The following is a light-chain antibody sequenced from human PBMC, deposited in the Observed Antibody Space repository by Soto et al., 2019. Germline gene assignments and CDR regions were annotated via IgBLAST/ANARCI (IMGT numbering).Light chain of an antibody. V-gene: IGKV3-15*01. J-gene: IGKJ2*01. CDR2: RAS. Sequence: EKVMTQSPVTLSMSPGERATLSCRATQSISTNLAWYHQKPGQAPRLLIYRASTRAAGVPARLSGSGSGTEFTLTISSLQPEDFAIYYCQQYDAWPYTFGQGTKLEI. CDR1: QSISTN. CDR3: QQYDAWPYT.